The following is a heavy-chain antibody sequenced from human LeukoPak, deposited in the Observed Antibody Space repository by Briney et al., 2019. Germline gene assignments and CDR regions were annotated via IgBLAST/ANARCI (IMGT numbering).Heavy chain of an antibody. J-gene: IGHJ4*02. V-gene: IGHV1-69*05. Sequence: SVKVSCKASGGTFSSYAISWVRQAPGQGLEWMGGIIPIFGTANYAQTFQGRVTITTDESTSTAYMELSSLRSEETAVYYCASKDNYYDSSGYWSYFDYWGQGTLVTVSS. CDR3: ASKDNYYDSSGYWSYFDY. CDR2: IIPIFGTA. CDR1: GGTFSSYA. D-gene: IGHD3-22*01.